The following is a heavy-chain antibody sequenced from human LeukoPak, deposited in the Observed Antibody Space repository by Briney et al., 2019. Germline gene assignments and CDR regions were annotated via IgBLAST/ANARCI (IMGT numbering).Heavy chain of an antibody. V-gene: IGHV3-7*01. D-gene: IGHD5-18*01. Sequence: GGSLRLSCAPSGFTFSSYWMSWVRQAPGKGLEWVANIKQDGSEKYYVDSVKGRFTISRDNAKNSLYLQMNSLRAEDTAVYYCERAAVRYSYGYDWFDPWGQGTLVTVS. CDR2: IKQDGSEK. CDR3: ERAAVRYSYGYDWFDP. CDR1: GFTFSSYW. J-gene: IGHJ5*02.